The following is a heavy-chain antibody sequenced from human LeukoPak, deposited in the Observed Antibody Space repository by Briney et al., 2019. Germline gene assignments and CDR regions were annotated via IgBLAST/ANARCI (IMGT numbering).Heavy chain of an antibody. D-gene: IGHD3-9*01. CDR1: GFTVRSKY. V-gene: IGHV3-53*01. J-gene: IGHJ4*02. CDR2: ILTGDNT. Sequence: PGGSLRLSCAASGFTVRSKYMSWVRQAPGKGPEWVSVILTGDNTYYSDSVRGRFTISRDHSRNTLYLQMNNLSAEDTAVYYCATELRYVGGYFDYWGQGTLVTVSS. CDR3: ATELRYVGGYFDY.